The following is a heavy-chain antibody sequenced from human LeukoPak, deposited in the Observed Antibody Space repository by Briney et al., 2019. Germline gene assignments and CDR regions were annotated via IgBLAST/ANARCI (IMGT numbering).Heavy chain of an antibody. D-gene: IGHD6-6*01. V-gene: IGHV3-74*01. CDR3: GRSRYSSASKDV. J-gene: IGHJ6*04. CDR2: INTDGSST. CDR1: GFTFGSYW. Sequence: GGSLRLSCAASGFTFGSYWMHWVRQAPGKGLVWVSRINTDGSSTNYADSVKGRFTISRDNAKNTLYLQMNSLRAEDTAVYYCGRSRYSSASKDVWGKGTTVTVSS.